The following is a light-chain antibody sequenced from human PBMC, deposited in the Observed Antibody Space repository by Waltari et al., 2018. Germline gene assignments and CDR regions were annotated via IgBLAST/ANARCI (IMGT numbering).Light chain of an antibody. J-gene: IGLJ2*01. V-gene: IGLV2-14*03. CDR1: TSDIGNYNF. CDR2: DVS. CDR3: SSFAISNTIL. Sequence: QSALTQPASVSGSPGQSITISCTGTTSDIGNYNFVSWYQQYPGRAPKLIIYDVSYRPSLFSDLFCGSKSGNTASLTISGLQTEDEADYYCSSFAISNTILFGGGTALTV.